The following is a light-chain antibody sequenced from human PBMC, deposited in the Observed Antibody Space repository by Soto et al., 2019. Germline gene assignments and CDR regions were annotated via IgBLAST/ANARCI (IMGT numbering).Light chain of an antibody. CDR2: GAS. J-gene: IGKJ4*01. CDR1: QSVSSN. Sequence: EIVMTQSPATLSVSPGERATLTCRASQSVSSNLAWYQQKPGQAPRLLIYGASTRATGIPARFSGSGSGTEFTLTLSSLQSEDFAVYYCQQYNNWPPPFGGGTKVEIK. CDR3: QQYNNWPPP. V-gene: IGKV3-15*01.